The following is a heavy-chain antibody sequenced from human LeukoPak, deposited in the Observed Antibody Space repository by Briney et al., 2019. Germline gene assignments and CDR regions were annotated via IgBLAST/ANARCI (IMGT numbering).Heavy chain of an antibody. Sequence: GGSLRLACTASGIAFNQYSMHWVRQAPGKGLEWVAFILSDGSTKYYEDSVKGRFSISRDNSKNTLYLQMNSLRAEDTAVYYCARDGMAVAGTGRLDYWGQGTLVTVSS. V-gene: IGHV3-30*02. D-gene: IGHD6-19*01. CDR1: GIAFNQYS. J-gene: IGHJ4*02. CDR3: ARDGMAVAGTGRLDY. CDR2: ILSDGSTK.